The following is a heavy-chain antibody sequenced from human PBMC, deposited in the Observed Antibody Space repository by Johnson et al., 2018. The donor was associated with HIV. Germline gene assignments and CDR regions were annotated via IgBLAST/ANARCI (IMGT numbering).Heavy chain of an antibody. CDR3: AKDLVVTAPGAFDI. V-gene: IGHV3-30*02. Sequence: QVQLVESGGGVVQPGGSLRLSCAASGFTFSSYGMHWVRQAPGKGLEWVTFIRYDGSNKYYADSVKGRFTISRDNYKNTLYLQMSSLRAEDTAVYYCAKDLVVTAPGAFDIWGQGTMVTVSS. J-gene: IGHJ3*02. CDR1: GFTFSSYG. CDR2: IRYDGSNK. D-gene: IGHD2-21*02.